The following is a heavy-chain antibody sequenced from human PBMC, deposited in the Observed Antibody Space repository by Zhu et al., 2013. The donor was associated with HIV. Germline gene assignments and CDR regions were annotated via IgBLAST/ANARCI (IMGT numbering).Heavy chain of an antibody. CDR3: ARVGGCSSTSCYTYNYYGMDV. V-gene: IGHV1-69*01. CDR1: GGTFSSYA. J-gene: IGHJ6*02. D-gene: IGHD2-2*02. Sequence: QVQLVQSGAEVKKPGSSVKVSCKASGGTFSSYAISWVRQAPGQGLEWMGGIIPIFGTANYAQKFQGRVTITADESTSTAYMELSSLRSEDTAVYYCARVGGCSSTSCYTYNYYGMDVWGQGTTVTVSS. CDR2: IIPIFGTA.